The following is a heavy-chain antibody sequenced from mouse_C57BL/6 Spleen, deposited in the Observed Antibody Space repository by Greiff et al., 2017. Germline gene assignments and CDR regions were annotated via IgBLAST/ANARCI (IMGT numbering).Heavy chain of an antibody. CDR3: ARHRDYGYAMDD. CDR2: ISNLAYSI. CDR1: GFTFSDYG. J-gene: IGHJ4*01. V-gene: IGHV5-15*01. Sequence: EVQGVESGGGLVQPGGSLKLSCAASGFTFSDYGMAWVRQAPRKGPEWVAFISNLAYSIYYADTVTGRFTISRETAKNTLYLEMSSLRSEDTAMYYGARHRDYGYAMDDWGQGTSVTVSS. D-gene: IGHD1-1*01.